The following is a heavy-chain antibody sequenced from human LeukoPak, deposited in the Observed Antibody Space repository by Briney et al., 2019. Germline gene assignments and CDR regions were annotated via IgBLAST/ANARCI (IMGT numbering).Heavy chain of an antibody. CDR2: IAGGDEST. CDR3: ARGVYRSLDY. CDR1: GFTFSSYS. Sequence: GGSLRLSCAASGFTFSSYSMNWVRQSPGKGLEWLATIAGGDESTYYADSVKGRFAISRDNSKNTVFLHMNSLRVEDTAVYYCARGVYRSLDYWGQGTPVTVSS. V-gene: IGHV3-23*01. D-gene: IGHD1-14*01. J-gene: IGHJ4*02.